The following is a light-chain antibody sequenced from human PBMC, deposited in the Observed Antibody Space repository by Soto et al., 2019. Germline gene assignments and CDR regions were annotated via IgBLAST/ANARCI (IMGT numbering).Light chain of an antibody. CDR1: QSVSTSY. V-gene: IGKV3-20*01. Sequence: EIVLTQSPGTLSLSPGERATLSCRASQSVSTSYLAWYQQKPGQAPRLLIYRASSRATGIPDRFSGSGSGTAFTLSISRLEPEGFAVYYCQLYDNTLYTFGQGTGLEIK. CDR2: RAS. J-gene: IGKJ2*01. CDR3: QLYDNTLYT.